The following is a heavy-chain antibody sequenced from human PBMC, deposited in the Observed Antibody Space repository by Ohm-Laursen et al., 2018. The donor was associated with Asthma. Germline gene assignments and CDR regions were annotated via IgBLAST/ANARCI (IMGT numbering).Heavy chain of an antibody. Sequence: TLSLTCSVSGCSISSGGFYWNWIRQHPGRGLEWLGFTYDTGSTNINPSLKGRVTISVDTSKNQFSLKLFSMTAADTAVYFCAMVRGLRGGIDYWGQGALVTVSS. J-gene: IGHJ4*02. CDR2: TYDTGST. CDR3: AMVRGLRGGIDY. D-gene: IGHD3-10*01. CDR1: GCSISSGGFY. V-gene: IGHV4-31*03.